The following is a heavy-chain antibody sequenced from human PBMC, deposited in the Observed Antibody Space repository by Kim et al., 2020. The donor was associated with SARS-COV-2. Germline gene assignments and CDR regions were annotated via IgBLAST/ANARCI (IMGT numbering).Heavy chain of an antibody. V-gene: IGHV3-23*01. J-gene: IGHJ4*02. D-gene: IGHD1-1*01. CDR3: AKEGTSHLDLDY. CDR2: VSDIDGGT. Sequence: GGSLRLSCAASGFTFSSSAMNWVRQAPGKGLEWVSSVSDIDGGTYYADSVKGRFTISRDNSKNTLYLQMNSLRAEDTAVYYCAKEGTSHLDLDYWGQGTLVTVSS. CDR1: GFTFSSSA.